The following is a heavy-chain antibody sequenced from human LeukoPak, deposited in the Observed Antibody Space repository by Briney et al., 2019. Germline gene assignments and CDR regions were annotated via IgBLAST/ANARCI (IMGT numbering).Heavy chain of an antibody. CDR2: INPNSGGT. CDR3: AREILNIAVAATDAFDI. V-gene: IGHV1-2*02. D-gene: IGHD6-19*01. Sequence: ASVKVSCKASGCTFIGYYMYWVRQAPGQGLEWMGWINPNSGGTNYAQNLQGRVTMTTDTSTSTAYMDLRSLRSDDTAVYYCAREILNIAVAATDAFDIWGQGTMVTVSS. J-gene: IGHJ3*02. CDR1: GCTFIGYY.